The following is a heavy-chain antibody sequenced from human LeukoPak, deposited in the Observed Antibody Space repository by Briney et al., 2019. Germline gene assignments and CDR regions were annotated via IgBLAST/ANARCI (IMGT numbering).Heavy chain of an antibody. D-gene: IGHD3-16*01. CDR1: GFTFRTYG. J-gene: IGHJ3*01. CDR3: AKRADYYDSSRALYDAFDL. Sequence: PGGSLRLSCAASGFTFRTYGMHWVRQAPGKGLEWVTFIRYDGSDKYYEDSVKGRFTISRDNSKNTLFLQMNSLRVEDTAVYYCAKRADYYDSSRALYDAFDLWGQGTMVTVSS. V-gene: IGHV3-30*02. CDR2: IRYDGSDK.